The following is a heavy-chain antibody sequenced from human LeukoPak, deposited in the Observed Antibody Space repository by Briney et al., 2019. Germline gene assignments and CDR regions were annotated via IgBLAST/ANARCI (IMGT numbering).Heavy chain of an antibody. V-gene: IGHV1-69*01. CDR3: ARGKPPTKQQLVPFDY. D-gene: IGHD6-13*01. Sequence: VASVKVSCKASGGTFSSYAISWVRQAPGQGLEWMGGIIPIFGTANYAQKFQGRVTITADESTSTAYMELSSLRSEDTAVYYCARGKPPTKQQLVPFDYWGQGTLVTVSS. J-gene: IGHJ4*02. CDR2: IIPIFGTA. CDR1: GGTFSSYA.